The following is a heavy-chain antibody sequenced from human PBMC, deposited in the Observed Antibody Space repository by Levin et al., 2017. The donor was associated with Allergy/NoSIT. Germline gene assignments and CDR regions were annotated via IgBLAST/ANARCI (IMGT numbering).Heavy chain of an antibody. CDR3: ARVREWLRSAHDAFDI. CDR2: IYYSGST. D-gene: IGHD5-12*01. CDR1: GGSISSYY. Sequence: SETLSLTCTVSGGSISSYYWSWIRQPPGKGLEWIGYIYYSGSTNYNPSLKSRVTISVDTSKNQFSLKLSSVTAADTAVYYCARVREWLRSAHDAFDIWGQGTMVTVSS. V-gene: IGHV4-59*01. J-gene: IGHJ3*02.